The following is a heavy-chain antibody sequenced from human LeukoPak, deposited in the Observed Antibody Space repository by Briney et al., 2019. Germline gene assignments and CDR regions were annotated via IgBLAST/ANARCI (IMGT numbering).Heavy chain of an antibody. D-gene: IGHD6-13*01. CDR1: GYTLTELS. CDR3: ARDFGPLGSWSIDY. V-gene: IGHV1-24*01. Sequence: AASVTVSCKVSGYTLTELSMHWVRQAPGKGLEWMGGFDPEDGETIYAQKFQGRVTMTEDTSTDTAYMELNSLSDEDTAVYYCARDFGPLGSWSIDYWGQGTLVTVSS. CDR2: FDPEDGET. J-gene: IGHJ4*02.